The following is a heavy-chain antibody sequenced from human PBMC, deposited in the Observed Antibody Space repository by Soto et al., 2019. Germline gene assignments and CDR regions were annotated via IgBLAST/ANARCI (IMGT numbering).Heavy chain of an antibody. CDR1: GGSFSGYY. V-gene: IGHV4-34*01. Sequence: SETLSLTCAVYGGSFSGYYWSWIRQPPGKGLEWIGEINHSGSTNYNPSLKSRVTISVDTSKNQFSLKLSSVTAADTAVYYCARSKRNLDAFDIWGQGTMVTVAS. D-gene: IGHD1-1*01. CDR3: ARSKRNLDAFDI. CDR2: INHSGST. J-gene: IGHJ3*02.